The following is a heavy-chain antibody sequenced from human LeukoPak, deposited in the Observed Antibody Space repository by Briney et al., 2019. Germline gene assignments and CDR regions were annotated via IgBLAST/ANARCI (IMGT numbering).Heavy chain of an antibody. CDR3: ARGGGSSSSYFDY. V-gene: IGHV3-33*08. CDR1: GFTFSSYA. J-gene: IGHJ4*02. Sequence: GGSLRLSCAASGFTFSSYAMTWVRQAPGKGLEWVSIIWYDGINKYYADSVKGRFTISRDNSGNTLYLQMNSLRAEDTAVYYCARGGGSSSSYFDYWGQGTLVTVSS. CDR2: IWYDGINK. D-gene: IGHD6-13*01.